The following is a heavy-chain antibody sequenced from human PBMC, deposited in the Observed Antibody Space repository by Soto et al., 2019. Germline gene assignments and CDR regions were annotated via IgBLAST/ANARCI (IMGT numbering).Heavy chain of an antibody. D-gene: IGHD3-9*01. V-gene: IGHV4-34*01. CDR2: INHIGIT. J-gene: IGHJ5*02. CDR1: GGSFINHY. CDR3: ARGDILIGSRNWFDP. Sequence: QVQLQQWGAGLLKPSETLSLTCAVYGGSFINHYWSWIRQPPGKGLEWIGEINHIGITNYNPSLKSRFTLSVDTFKKQFSLKLSSVAAADTAVYYCARGDILIGSRNWFDPWGQGTLVTVSS.